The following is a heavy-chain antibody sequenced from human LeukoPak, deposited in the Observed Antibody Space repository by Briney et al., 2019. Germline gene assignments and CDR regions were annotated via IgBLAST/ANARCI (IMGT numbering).Heavy chain of an antibody. CDR2: IIPILGIA. D-gene: IGHD4-17*01. J-gene: IGHJ4*02. CDR1: GGTFSSYA. CDR3: ARGPASTVTTSS. Sequence: SVKVSCKASGGTFSSYAISWVRQAPGQGLEWMGRIIPILGIANYAQKFQGRVTITADKSTNTAYMELSSLRSEDTAVYYCARGPASTVTTSSWGQGTLVTVSS. V-gene: IGHV1-69*04.